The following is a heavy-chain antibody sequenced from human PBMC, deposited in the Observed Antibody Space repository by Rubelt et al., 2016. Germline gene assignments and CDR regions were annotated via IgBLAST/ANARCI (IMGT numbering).Heavy chain of an antibody. Sequence: QLQLQESGPGLVKPSETLSLTCTVSGGSISRSSYYWGCIRQPPGKGLEWIGSVYYSGSTYYKTSPKSRVTISVDTSKNPVSLKLGAVTAADTAAYYCAREGGSGYDSGFDIWGQGTMVTVSS. CDR2: VYYSGST. D-gene: IGHD5-12*01. CDR1: GGSISRSSYY. V-gene: IGHV4-39*02. CDR3: AREGGSGYDSGFDI. J-gene: IGHJ3*02.